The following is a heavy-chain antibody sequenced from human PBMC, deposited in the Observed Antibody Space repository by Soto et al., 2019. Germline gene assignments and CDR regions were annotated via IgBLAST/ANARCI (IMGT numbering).Heavy chain of an antibody. CDR2: INPNSGGT. J-gene: IGHJ4*02. CDR1: GYTFTGYY. Sequence: SVKVSCKASGYTFTGYYMHWGRQAPGQGLEWMGWINPNSGGTNYAQKFQGRVTMTRDTSISTAYMELSRLRSDDTAVYYCARVSPGVVAPFDYWGQGTLVTVSS. D-gene: IGHD2-15*01. CDR3: ARVSPGVVAPFDY. V-gene: IGHV1-2*02.